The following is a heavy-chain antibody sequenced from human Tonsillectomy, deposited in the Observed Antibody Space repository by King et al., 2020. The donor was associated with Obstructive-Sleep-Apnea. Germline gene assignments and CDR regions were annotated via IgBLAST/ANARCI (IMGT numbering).Heavy chain of an antibody. CDR2: IYYSGST. J-gene: IGHJ4*02. CDR3: ARSFSYVSPFDY. Sequence: QVQLQESGPGLVKPSETLSLTCTVSGGSISSYYWSWIRQPPGKGLEWIGYIYYSGSTNYNPSLKSRVTISVDTAKNQFSLKLRSVTAADTAVYYCARSFSYVSPFDYWGQGTLVTVSS. V-gene: IGHV4-59*08. D-gene: IGHD2-21*01. CDR1: GGSISSYY.